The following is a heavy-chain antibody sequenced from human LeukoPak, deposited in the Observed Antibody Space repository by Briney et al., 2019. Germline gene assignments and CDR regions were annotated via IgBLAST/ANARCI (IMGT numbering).Heavy chain of an antibody. D-gene: IGHD4-17*01. V-gene: IGHV4-61*01. CDR3: ARRGLYGDYHYYGMDV. CDR1: GGSVSSGSYY. CDR2: IYYSGST. J-gene: IGHJ6*04. Sequence: PSETLSLTCTVSGGSVSSGSYYWSWIRQPPGKGLEWIGYIYYSGSTNYNPSLKSRVTISVDTSKNQFSLKLSSVTAADTAVYYCARRGLYGDYHYYGMDVWGKGTTVTVSS.